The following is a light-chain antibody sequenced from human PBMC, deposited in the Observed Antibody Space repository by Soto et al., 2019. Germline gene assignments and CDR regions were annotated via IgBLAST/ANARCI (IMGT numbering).Light chain of an antibody. V-gene: IGKV3-20*01. J-gene: IGKJ4*01. CDR2: GAS. CDR1: QSVSSSF. Sequence: EILLTQSPGTLSLSPGERATLSCRASQSVSSSFLAWYQQKPGQAPRLLIYGASSRTTGIPDRFSGSGSGTDFTLTISRLEPEDFAVYYCQPYGSSPSTFGGGTKVDIK. CDR3: QPYGSSPST.